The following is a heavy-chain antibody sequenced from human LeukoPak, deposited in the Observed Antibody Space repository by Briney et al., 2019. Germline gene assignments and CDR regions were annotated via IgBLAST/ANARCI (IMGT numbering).Heavy chain of an antibody. D-gene: IGHD3-10*01. CDR2: INPNSGGT. CDR1: GYTFTGYY. CDR3: ARSFGSGSYTTLDY. V-gene: IGHV1-2*02. Sequence: ASVKVSCKASGYTFTGYYMHWVRQAPGQGLEWMGWINPNSGGTNYAQKFQGRVTITADKSTSTAYMELSSLRSEDTAVYYCARSFGSGSYTTLDYWGQGTLVTVSS. J-gene: IGHJ4*02.